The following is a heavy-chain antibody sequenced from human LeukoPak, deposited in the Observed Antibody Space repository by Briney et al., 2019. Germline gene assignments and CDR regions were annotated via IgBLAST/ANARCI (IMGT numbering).Heavy chain of an antibody. CDR1: GGSFSGYY. CDR2: INHSGST. J-gene: IGHJ5*02. D-gene: IGHD6-19*01. CDR3: ARCVPRWLVKS. V-gene: IGHV4-34*01. Sequence: SETLSLTCAVYGGSFSGYYWSWIRQPPGKGLEWIGEINHSGSTNYNPSLKSRVTISVDTSKNQFSLTLTSVTAADTAVYYCARCVPRWLVKSWGQGTLVTVSS.